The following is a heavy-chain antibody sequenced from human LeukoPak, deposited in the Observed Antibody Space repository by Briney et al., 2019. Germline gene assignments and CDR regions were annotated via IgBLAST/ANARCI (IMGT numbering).Heavy chain of an antibody. CDR3: TRVSYGDYWSSDY. Sequence: GGSLRLSCAASGFTFNNYWMSWVRQAPGKGLEWVANIKHDEIEKYYVDSVKGRFTISRDSAKNSLFLQMNSLRVEDTAIYYCTRVSYGDYWSSDYWGQGTLVTVSS. CDR1: GFTFNNYW. CDR2: IKHDEIEK. J-gene: IGHJ4*02. V-gene: IGHV3-7*01. D-gene: IGHD4-17*01.